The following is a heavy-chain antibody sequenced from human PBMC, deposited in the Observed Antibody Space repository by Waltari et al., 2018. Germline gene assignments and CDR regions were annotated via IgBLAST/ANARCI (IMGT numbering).Heavy chain of an antibody. V-gene: IGHV3-48*03. J-gene: IGHJ4*02. D-gene: IGHD6-19*01. Sequence: EVQLVESGGGLVQPGGSLRLSCAASGFIFSSSEMNWGRQAPGKGLEWVASIRSSSSYIDYADSVKCRFTSSRDNAKNSRYLQMNSLRAEDTAVYYCASHGPAGYCDYWGQGTLVTVSS. CDR2: IRSSSSYI. CDR3: ASHGPAGYCDY. CDR1: GFIFSSSE.